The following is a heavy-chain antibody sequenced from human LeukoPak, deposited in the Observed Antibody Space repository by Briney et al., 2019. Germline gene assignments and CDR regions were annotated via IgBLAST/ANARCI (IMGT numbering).Heavy chain of an antibody. V-gene: IGHV3-23*01. CDR2: ISGSGGST. CDR3: AKDPKNIVATIYT. CDR1: GFTFSSYA. Sequence: GGSLRLSCAASGFTFSSYAMSWVRQAPGKGLEWVSAISGSGGSTYYADSVKGRFTISRDNSKNTLYLQMNSLRAEDTAVYYCAKDPKNIVATIYTWGQETLVTVSS. D-gene: IGHD5-12*01. J-gene: IGHJ5*02.